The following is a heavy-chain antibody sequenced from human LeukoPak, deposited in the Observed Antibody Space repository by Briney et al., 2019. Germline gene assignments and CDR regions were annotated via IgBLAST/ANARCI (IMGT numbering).Heavy chain of an antibody. CDR2: MNPNSGNT. V-gene: IGHV1-8*01. CDR3: ARGRGAARPFDY. J-gene: IGHJ4*02. D-gene: IGHD6-6*01. CDR1: GYTFTSSD. Sequence: GASVRVSCKASGYTFTSSDINWVRQATGQGLEWMGWMNPNSGNTGYAQKFQGRVTMTRNTSISTAYMELSSLRSEDTAVYYCARGRGAARPFDYWGQGTLVTVSS.